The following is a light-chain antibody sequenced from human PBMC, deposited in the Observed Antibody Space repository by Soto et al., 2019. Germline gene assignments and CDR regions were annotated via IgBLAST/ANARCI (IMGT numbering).Light chain of an antibody. CDR2: QAS. Sequence: DTQMTQSPSSLSASVGDRVTLTYRASQGISSWLAWYQQKPGKAPKLLVYQASTLESGVPLRFSGSGSGTEFTLTINSLQSDDFATYYCQQYDSYSWTSGQGTKVDI. CDR1: QGISSW. J-gene: IGKJ1*01. V-gene: IGKV1-5*03. CDR3: QQYDSYSWT.